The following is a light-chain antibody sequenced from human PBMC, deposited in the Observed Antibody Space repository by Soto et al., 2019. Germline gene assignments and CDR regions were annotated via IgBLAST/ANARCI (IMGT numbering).Light chain of an antibody. CDR1: SSDVGGYNY. Sequence: QSVLTQPPSASGSPGQSATISCTGTSSDVGGYNYVSWYQQNPGKAPKLMIYEVSKRPSGVPDRFSGSKSGNTASLSVSGLQAEDEADYYCISYAGSNNLVFGGGTKLTVL. CDR2: EVS. CDR3: ISYAGSNNLV. V-gene: IGLV2-8*01. J-gene: IGLJ3*02.